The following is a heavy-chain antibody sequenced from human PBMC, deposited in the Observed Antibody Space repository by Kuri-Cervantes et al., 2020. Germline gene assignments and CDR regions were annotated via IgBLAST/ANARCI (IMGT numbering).Heavy chain of an antibody. Sequence: GESLKIPCAASGFTFSSYEMNWVRQAPGKGLEWVSYISSSGSTIYYADSVKGRFTISRDNAKNSLYLQMNSLRAEDTAVYYCARSRASMVRGRIPYYFDYWGQGTLVTVSS. CDR2: ISSSGSTI. D-gene: IGHD3-10*01. CDR3: ARSRASMVRGRIPYYFDY. J-gene: IGHJ4*02. CDR1: GFTFSSYE. V-gene: IGHV3-48*03.